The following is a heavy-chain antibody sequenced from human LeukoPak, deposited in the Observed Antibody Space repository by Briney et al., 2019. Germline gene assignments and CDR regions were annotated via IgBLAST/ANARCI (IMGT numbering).Heavy chain of an antibody. V-gene: IGHV1-2*02. D-gene: IGHD1-26*01. Sequence: GASVKVSCKASGDTFTGYYMHWVRQAPGQGLEWMGWIKLNRGGTKYAQKFQGRVTMTRDTSISTAYMELSRLRSDDTAVYYCASGEWEVPTSYWGQGTLVTVSS. CDR3: ASGEWEVPTSY. J-gene: IGHJ4*02. CDR1: GDTFTGYY. CDR2: IKLNRGGT.